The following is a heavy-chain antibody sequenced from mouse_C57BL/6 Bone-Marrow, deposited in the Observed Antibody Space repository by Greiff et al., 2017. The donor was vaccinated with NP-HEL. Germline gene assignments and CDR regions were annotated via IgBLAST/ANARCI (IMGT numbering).Heavy chain of an antibody. CDR1: GYSITSGYD. J-gene: IGHJ3*01. D-gene: IGHD2-3*01. Sequence: EVKLQESGPGMVKPSQSLSLTCTVTGYSITSGYDWHWIRHFPGNKLEWMGYISYSGSTNYNPSLKSRISITHDTSKNHFFLKLNSVTTEDTATYYCARPYDGYYGFAYWGQGTLVTVSA. CDR2: ISYSGST. V-gene: IGHV3-1*01. CDR3: ARPYDGYYGFAY.